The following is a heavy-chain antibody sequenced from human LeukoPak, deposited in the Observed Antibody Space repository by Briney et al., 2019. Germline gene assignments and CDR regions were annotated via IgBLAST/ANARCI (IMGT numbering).Heavy chain of an antibody. CDR1: GFTFDDYA. CDR3: AKAPAYSSSWYGGFDY. Sequence: GGSLRLSCAASGFTFDDYAMHWVRQAPGKGLEWVSGISWNSGSIGYADSVKGRFTISRDNAKNSLYLQMNSLRAEDTALYYCAKAPAYSSSWYGGFDYWGQGTLVTVSS. V-gene: IGHV3-9*01. D-gene: IGHD6-13*01. J-gene: IGHJ4*02. CDR2: ISWNSGSI.